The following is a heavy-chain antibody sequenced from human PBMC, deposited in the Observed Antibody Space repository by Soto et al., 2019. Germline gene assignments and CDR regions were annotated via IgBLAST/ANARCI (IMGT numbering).Heavy chain of an antibody. J-gene: IGHJ6*02. CDR2: IIPIFGTA. D-gene: IGHD2-2*01. Sequence: GLEWMGGIIPIFGTANYAQKFQGRVTITADESTSTSYMELSRLRSDDTAVYYCARGVPADPYYYGMDVWGQGTTVTVSS. V-gene: IGHV1-69*01. CDR3: ARGVPADPYYYGMDV.